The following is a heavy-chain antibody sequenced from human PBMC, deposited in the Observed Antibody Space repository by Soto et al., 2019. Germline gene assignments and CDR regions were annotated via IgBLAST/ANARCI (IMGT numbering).Heavy chain of an antibody. CDR3: ARVMGGSTKNWSDP. CDR2: IYYSGST. J-gene: IGHJ5*02. D-gene: IGHD2-8*01. CDR1: GGAISSYY. V-gene: IGHV4-59*01. Sequence: EPLPLTSTGSGGAISSYYWSWVRQPPGKGLEWIEYIYYSGSTNYTPSLKSRVTISVDTSKNQFSLKLSSVTAADTAVYYCARVMGGSTKNWSDPWGQGTLATVSP.